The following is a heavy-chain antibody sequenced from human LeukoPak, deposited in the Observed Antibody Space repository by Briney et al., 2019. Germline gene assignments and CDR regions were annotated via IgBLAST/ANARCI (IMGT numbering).Heavy chain of an antibody. D-gene: IGHD3-10*01. J-gene: IGHJ4*02. CDR2: INHSGST. Sequence: SETLSLTCAVYGGSFSGYYWSWIRQPPGKGLEWIGEINHSGSTNYNPSLKSRVTISVDTSKNQFSLKLSSVTAADTAVYYCARGTAQELLWFGKKYYFDYWGQGTLDTVSS. CDR1: GGSFSGYY. CDR3: ARGTAQELLWFGKKYYFDY. V-gene: IGHV4-34*01.